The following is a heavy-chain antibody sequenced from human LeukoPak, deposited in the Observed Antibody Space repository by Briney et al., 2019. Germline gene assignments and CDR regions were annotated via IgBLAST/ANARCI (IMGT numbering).Heavy chain of an antibody. CDR1: GYSFTTYW. D-gene: IGHD1-26*01. Sequence: GESLKISCKGPGYSFTTYWIGWVRQMPGKGLEWMGIIYPGDSDTRYSPSFQGQVTISADNSISTAYLQWSSLKASDTAMYYCTRLPQWGGTYHFDYWGQGTLLTVSS. V-gene: IGHV5-51*01. J-gene: IGHJ4*02. CDR3: TRLPQWGGTYHFDY. CDR2: IYPGDSDT.